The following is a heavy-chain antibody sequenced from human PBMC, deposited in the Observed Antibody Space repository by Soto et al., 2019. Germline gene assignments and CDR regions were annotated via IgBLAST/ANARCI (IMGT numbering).Heavy chain of an antibody. CDR2: ISYDGNNK. CDR1: GFSFSSYA. CDR3: ARAPPRGIAAPGTWGSGMDV. D-gene: IGHD6-13*01. Sequence: GGSLRLSCAASGFSFSSYAMHWVRQAPGKGLEWVAVISYDGNNKYYADSVKGRITISRDSSKNMVYLQMNSLRPEDTAVYYCARAPPRGIAAPGTWGSGMDVWGQGTTVTVSS. J-gene: IGHJ6*02. V-gene: IGHV3-30-3*01.